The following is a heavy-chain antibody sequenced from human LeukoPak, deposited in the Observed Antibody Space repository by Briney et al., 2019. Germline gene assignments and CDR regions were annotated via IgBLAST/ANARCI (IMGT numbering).Heavy chain of an antibody. J-gene: IGHJ4*02. V-gene: IGHV3-23*01. CDR2: ISGSGGST. D-gene: IGHD2-21*02. CDR3: AKDVSQNPYCGGDCSDY. CDR1: GFTFSSYA. Sequence: PGGSLRLSCAASGFTFSSYAMSWVRQAPGKGLEWVSAISGSGGSTYYADSVKGRFTISRDNSKNTLYLQMNSLRAEDTAVYYCAKDVSQNPYCGGDCSDYWGQGTLVTVSS.